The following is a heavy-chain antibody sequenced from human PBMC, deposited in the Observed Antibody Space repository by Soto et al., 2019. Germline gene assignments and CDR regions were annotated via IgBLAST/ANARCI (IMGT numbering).Heavy chain of an antibody. V-gene: IGHV3-23*01. D-gene: IGHD3-9*01. CDR1: GFTFNSYG. CDR3: AKGRYFDVSLGCANF. J-gene: IGHJ4*02. Sequence: PWVSRRLSWLASGFTFNSYGMSWVRQTPEKGLEWVSAISGSGWQTYYAQSVQGRFTISRDNSKSTVYLHMNSLRAEDSGIYYCAKGRYFDVSLGCANFWGRGTLVTVSS. CDR2: ISGSGWQT.